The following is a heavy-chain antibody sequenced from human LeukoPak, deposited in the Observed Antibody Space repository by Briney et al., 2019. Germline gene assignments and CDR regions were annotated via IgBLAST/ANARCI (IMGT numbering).Heavy chain of an antibody. CDR2: ISYDGSNK. Sequence: GGSLRLSCAASGFTFSSYAMHWVRQAPGKGLEWVAVISYDGSNKYYADSVKGRFTISRDNSKNTLYLQMNSLRAEDTAVYYCARDPMPIRYCDWLPPGYWGQGTLVTVSS. V-gene: IGHV3-30*04. CDR1: GFTFSSYA. J-gene: IGHJ4*02. D-gene: IGHD3-9*01. CDR3: ARDPMPIRYCDWLPPGY.